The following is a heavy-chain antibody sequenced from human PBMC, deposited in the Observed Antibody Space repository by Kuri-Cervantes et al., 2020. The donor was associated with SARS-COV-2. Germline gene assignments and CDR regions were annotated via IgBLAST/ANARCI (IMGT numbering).Heavy chain of an antibody. CDR2: FDPEDGET. D-gene: IGHD2-8*01. CDR1: GYTLTELS. V-gene: IGHV1-24*01. Sequence: ASVKVSCKVSGYTLTELSMHWVRQAPGKGLEWMGGFDPEDGETIYAQKFQGRVTMTEDTSTDTAYMELSSLRSDDTAVYYCARVLMLGPIADYWGQGTLVTVSS. J-gene: IGHJ4*02. CDR3: ARVLMLGPIADY.